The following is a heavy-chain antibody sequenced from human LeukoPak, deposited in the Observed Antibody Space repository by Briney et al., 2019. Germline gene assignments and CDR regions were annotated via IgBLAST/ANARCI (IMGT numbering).Heavy chain of an antibody. V-gene: IGHV3-7*01. J-gene: IGHJ4*02. CDR2: IKQDGSEK. CDR1: GFTFTNYW. Sequence: PGGSLRLSCAAFGFTFTNYWRSWVRQAPGRGLEWVANIKQDGSEKYYVDSVKGRFTISRDNAKNSLYLQMNSLRAEDTAVYYCVRLIVGATDYWGQGTLVTVSS. D-gene: IGHD1-26*01. CDR3: VRLIVGATDY.